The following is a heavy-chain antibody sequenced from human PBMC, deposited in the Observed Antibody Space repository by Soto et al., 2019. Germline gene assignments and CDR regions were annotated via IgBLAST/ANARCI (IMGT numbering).Heavy chain of an antibody. D-gene: IGHD2-15*01. J-gene: IGHJ6*02. V-gene: IGHV3-9*01. Sequence: GGSLRLSYTASGITFDDYAMYWVRQAPGKGLEWVSGISWNSVVIGYADSVKGRFTISRDNAKNSVFLQMNSLRAEDTALYYCAKDVRGTYYYGMDVWGQGTTVTVSS. CDR1: GITFDDYA. CDR3: AKDVRGTYYYGMDV. CDR2: ISWNSVVI.